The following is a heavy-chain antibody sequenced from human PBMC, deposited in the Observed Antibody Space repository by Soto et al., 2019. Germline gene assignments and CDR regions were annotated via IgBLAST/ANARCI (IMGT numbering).Heavy chain of an antibody. V-gene: IGHV3-73*01. Sequence: EVQLVESGGGLVQPGGSLKLSCAASGSTFSGSAMHWVRQASGKGLEWVGRIRSKVNNYATAYAASVKGRFIISRDDSKNTAYLQMNSLKTEDTAVYYWTRLFAYGDAFDNWGQGTMVTVSS. CDR2: IRSKVNNYAT. CDR1: GSTFSGSA. D-gene: IGHD4-17*01. J-gene: IGHJ3*02. CDR3: TRLFAYGDAFDN.